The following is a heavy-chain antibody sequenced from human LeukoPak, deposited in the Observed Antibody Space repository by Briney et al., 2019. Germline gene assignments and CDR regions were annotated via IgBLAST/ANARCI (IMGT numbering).Heavy chain of an antibody. J-gene: IGHJ3*01. D-gene: IGHD3-22*01. V-gene: IGHV4-31*02. CDR3: ARVMRYYDSTGYYADAFDF. CDR2: IFWTGTT. CDR1: GFTVSSNY. Sequence: LRLSCAASGFTVSSNYMSWVRQFPGEGLEWIGYIFWTGTTSYNPSLRSRFTISVDRSKNQFSLKLSSVTAADTAIYYCARVMRYYDSTGYYADAFDFWGPGTMVTVSS.